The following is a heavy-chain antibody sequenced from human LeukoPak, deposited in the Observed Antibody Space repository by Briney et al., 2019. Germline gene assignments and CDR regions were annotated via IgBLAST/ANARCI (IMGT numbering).Heavy chain of an antibody. CDR1: GFTFSSYG. V-gene: IGHV3-23*01. D-gene: IGHD3-16*01. CDR2: ISGSGGST. Sequence: GGSLRLSCAASGFTFSSYGMSWVRQAPGKGLEWVSAISGSGGSTYYADSVKGRFTISRDNSKNTLYLQMNSLRAEDTAVYYCAKGGGDSNYYYYYMDVWGKGTTVTISS. CDR3: AKGGGDSNYYYYYMDV. J-gene: IGHJ6*03.